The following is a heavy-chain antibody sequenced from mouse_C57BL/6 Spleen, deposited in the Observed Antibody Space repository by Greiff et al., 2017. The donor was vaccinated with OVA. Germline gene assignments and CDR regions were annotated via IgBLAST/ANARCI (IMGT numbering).Heavy chain of an antibody. J-gene: IGHJ3*01. D-gene: IGHD4-1*01. V-gene: IGHV1-42*01. CDR1: GYSFTGYY. CDR3: ARPTGTGFAY. Sequence: EVKLMESGPELVKPGASVKISCKASGYSFTGYYMNWVKQSPEKSLEWIGEINPSTGGTTYNQKFKAKATLTVDKSSSTAYMQLKSLTSEDSAVYYCARPTGTGFAYWGQGTLVTVSA. CDR2: INPSTGGT.